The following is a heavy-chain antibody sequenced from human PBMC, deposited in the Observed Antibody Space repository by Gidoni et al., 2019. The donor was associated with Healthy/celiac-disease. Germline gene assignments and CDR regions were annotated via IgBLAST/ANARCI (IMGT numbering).Heavy chain of an antibody. CDR2: IWYDGSNK. V-gene: IGHV3-33*01. D-gene: IGHD4-17*01. Sequence: QVQLVESGGGVVQPGRSLRLSCAASGFTFSSYGMHWVRQAPGKGLEWVAVIWYDGSNKYYADSVKGRFTISRDNSKNTLYLQMNSLRAEDTAVYYCARSDTDDYGDYYWYFDLWGRGTLVTVSS. CDR1: GFTFSSYG. CDR3: ARSDTDDYGDYYWYFDL. J-gene: IGHJ2*01.